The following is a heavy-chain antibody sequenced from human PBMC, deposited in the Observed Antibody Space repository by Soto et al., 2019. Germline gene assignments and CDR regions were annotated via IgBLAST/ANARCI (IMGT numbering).Heavy chain of an antibody. D-gene: IGHD2-2*01. Sequence: EVQMLESGGGLVQPGGSLRLSCAASGFTFSSDAMSWVRQAPGKGLEWVSAISGSGGSTYYADSVKGRFTISRDNSKNTLYLQMTSLRAEDTAVYYCAKAGDCSSTSCYWDYWGQGTLVTVSS. CDR3: AKAGDCSSTSCYWDY. J-gene: IGHJ4*02. CDR2: ISGSGGST. V-gene: IGHV3-23*01. CDR1: GFTFSSDA.